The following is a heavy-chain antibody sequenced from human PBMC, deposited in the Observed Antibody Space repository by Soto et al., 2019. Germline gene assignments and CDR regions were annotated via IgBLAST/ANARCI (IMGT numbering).Heavy chain of an antibody. V-gene: IGHV3-15*01. CDR2: IKSKTDGGTT. J-gene: IGHJ6*02. CDR1: GFTFSNAW. CDR3: TTDSPLGDRTRYYYYGMDV. D-gene: IGHD2-2*01. Sequence: EVQLVESGGGLVKPGGSLRLSCAASGFTFSNAWMSWVRQAPVKGLEWAGSIKSKTDGGTTDYAAPVKGRFTISRDDSKNTLYLQMNSLKTEDSAFDYCTTDSPLGDRTRYYYYGMDVWGQGTTVTVAS.